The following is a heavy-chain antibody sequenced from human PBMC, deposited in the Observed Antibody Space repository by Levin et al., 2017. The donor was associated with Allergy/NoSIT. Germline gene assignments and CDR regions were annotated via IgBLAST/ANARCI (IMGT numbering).Heavy chain of an antibody. CDR2: TRNKARSYTT. D-gene: IGHD5-18*01. CDR1: GFTFSDHY. J-gene: IGHJ5*02. V-gene: IGHV3-72*01. Sequence: GGSLRLSCAASGFTFSDHYVDWVRQAPGKGLEWVARTRNKARSYTTEYAASVKGRFTLSRDDSKNSLYLQMNNLKTEDTAVYYCARGNSYGCDTWGQGTLVTVSS. CDR3: ARGNSYGCDT.